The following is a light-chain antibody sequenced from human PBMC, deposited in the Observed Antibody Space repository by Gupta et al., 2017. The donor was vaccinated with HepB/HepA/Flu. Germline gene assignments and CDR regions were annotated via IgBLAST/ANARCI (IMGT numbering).Light chain of an antibody. Sequence: QPVLTQPPSASGTPGQRVTISCSGSSSNIGNDNAYWYQQLPGTAPKLLIYNDNQRPSGVPDRFSGSKSGTTASLAISGLRSEDEADYYCVGWDDSLSGYAFGAGTKVTVL. CDR1: SSNIGNDN. CDR2: NDN. J-gene: IGLJ1*01. CDR3: VGWDDSLSGYA. V-gene: IGLV1-47*02.